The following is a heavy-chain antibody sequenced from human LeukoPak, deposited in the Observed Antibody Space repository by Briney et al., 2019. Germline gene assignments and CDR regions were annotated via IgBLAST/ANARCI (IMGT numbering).Heavy chain of an antibody. V-gene: IGHV4-59*01. CDR3: ARMTTVVTRGLDY. D-gene: IGHD4-23*01. Sequence: PSETLSLTCTVSGGSISSYYWSWIRQPPGKGLEWIGYIYYSGSTNYNPSLKSRVTISVDTSKNQFSLKLSSVTAADTAVYYCARMTTVVTRGLDYWGQGTLVTVSS. CDR1: GGSISSYY. J-gene: IGHJ4*02. CDR2: IYYSGST.